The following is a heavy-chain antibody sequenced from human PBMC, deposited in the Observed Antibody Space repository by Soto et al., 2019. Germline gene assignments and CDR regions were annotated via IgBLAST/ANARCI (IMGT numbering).Heavy chain of an antibody. J-gene: IGHJ4*02. CDR2: IYWNDDK. CDR3: VHKPSGWNIFDY. D-gene: IGHD6-19*01. V-gene: IGHV2-5*01. CDR1: GFSLSTSGLG. Sequence: QITLKESGTTLVRPTQTLTLTCTFSGFSLSTSGLGVGWIRQPPGKALEWLALIYWNDDKRYSPSLKARLTITMAISKYIISLTMTNIDPVDTATYYLVHKPSGWNIFDYWGQGTLVTVS.